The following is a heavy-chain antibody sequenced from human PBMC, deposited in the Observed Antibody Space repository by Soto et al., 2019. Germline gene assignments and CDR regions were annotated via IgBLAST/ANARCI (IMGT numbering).Heavy chain of an antibody. J-gene: IGHJ6*03. CDR1: GNTSTKYA. CDR3: ANEVRGESEYHFYYMDV. Sequence: ASVKVSCKASGNTSTKYAIHWVRPAPGQRLERMGWIHAGNANTKYSQKFQGRVTITRDTSASTAYMELSSLRSEDTAVYYCANEVRGESEYHFYYMDVWGKGTTVTVSS. CDR2: IHAGNANT. D-gene: IGHD3-10*01. V-gene: IGHV1-3*01.